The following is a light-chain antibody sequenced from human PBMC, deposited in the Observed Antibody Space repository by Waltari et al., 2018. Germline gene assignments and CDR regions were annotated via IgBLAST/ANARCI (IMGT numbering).Light chain of an antibody. CDR3: RQRSKWPLT. V-gene: IGKV3-11*01. CDR1: QSITKY. CDR2: DAS. J-gene: IGKJ4*01. Sequence: DIVLIQSPATLSLSPGERATLSCRASQSITKYLAWYQLKPGQAPRLRIYDASTRATGMPARFSGSETGTDFTLTISNLEPEDSAVYYCRQRSKWPLTCGGGTKVVIK.